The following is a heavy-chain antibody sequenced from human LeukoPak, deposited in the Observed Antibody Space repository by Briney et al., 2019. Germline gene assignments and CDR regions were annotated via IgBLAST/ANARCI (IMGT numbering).Heavy chain of an antibody. CDR3: AREQWLVRSGFDY. CDR2: IYYSGST. CDR1: GGSISSYY. Sequence: SETLSLTCTVSGGSISSYYWSWIRQPPGKGLEWIGYIYYSGSTNYNPSLKSRVTISVDTSKNQFSLKLSSVTAADTAVYYCAREQWLVRSGFDYWGQGTLVTVSS. J-gene: IGHJ4*02. D-gene: IGHD6-19*01. V-gene: IGHV4-59*01.